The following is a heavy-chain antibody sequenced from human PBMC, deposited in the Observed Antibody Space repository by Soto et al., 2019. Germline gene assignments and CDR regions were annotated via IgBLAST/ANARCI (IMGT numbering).Heavy chain of an antibody. CDR3: ARISDSRSQEEDY. V-gene: IGHV1-24*01. J-gene: IGHJ4*02. D-gene: IGHD3-22*01. CDR2: FYPEDGET. Sequence: ASVKVSCKVSGYTLTELSIHWVRQAPGKGLKWMRSFYPEDGETIYAQKFQGRVTMTRDTSTSTVYMEMSSLRSEDTAVYYCARISDSRSQEEDYWGQGTLLTVSS. CDR1: GYTLTELS.